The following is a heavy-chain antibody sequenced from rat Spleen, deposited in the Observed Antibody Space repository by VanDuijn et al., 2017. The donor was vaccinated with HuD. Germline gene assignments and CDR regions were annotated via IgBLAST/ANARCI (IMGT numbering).Heavy chain of an antibody. D-gene: IGHD1-12*01. Sequence: QVQLKESGPGLVQPSQTLSLTCTVSGFSLTSYHVSWVRQPPGKGLAWMGVIWTGGSTAYNSLLSSRLSISRDISKSQVFLKMNSLQTEDTATYYCVRANRESYAHFDYWGQGVMVTVSS. CDR3: VRANRESYAHFDY. CDR1: GFSLTSYH. CDR2: IWTGGST. J-gene: IGHJ2*01. V-gene: IGHV2-43*01.